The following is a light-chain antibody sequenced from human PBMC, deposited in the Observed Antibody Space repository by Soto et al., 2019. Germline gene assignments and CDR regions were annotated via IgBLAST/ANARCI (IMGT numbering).Light chain of an antibody. CDR2: GNS. J-gene: IGLJ1*01. V-gene: IGLV1-40*01. CDR3: QSYDSSLSGYV. Sequence: QSVLTQPPSVSWAPGQRVTISCTGSSSHIGAGYDVHWYQQLPGTAPKLLIYGNSNRPSGVPDRFSGSKSGTSASLAITGLQAEDEADYYCQSYDSSLSGYVFGTGTKVTV. CDR1: SSHIGAGYD.